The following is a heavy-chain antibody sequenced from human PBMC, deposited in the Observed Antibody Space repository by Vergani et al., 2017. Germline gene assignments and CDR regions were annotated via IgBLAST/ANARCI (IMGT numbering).Heavy chain of an antibody. Sequence: QLQLQESGPGLVKPSETLSLTCTVSGGSISSSSYYWGWIRQPPGKGLEWIGSIYYSGSTYHNPSLKSRVTISVDTSKNQFSLKLSSVTAADTAVYYWARGGEYSGASDPRFDCWGQGTLVTVSS. CDR1: GGSISSSSYY. CDR2: IYYSGST. J-gene: IGHJ4*02. CDR3: ARGGEYSGASDPRFDC. V-gene: IGHV4-39*07. D-gene: IGHD6-6*01.